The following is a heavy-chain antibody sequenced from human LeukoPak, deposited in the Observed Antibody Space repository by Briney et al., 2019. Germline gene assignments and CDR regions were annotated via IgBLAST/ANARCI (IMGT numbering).Heavy chain of an antibody. D-gene: IGHD3-9*01. J-gene: IGHJ6*03. Sequence: SVKVSCKASRGTFSSYTLSWVRQAPGQGLEWMGRIIPILGIANYAQKFQGRVTITADKSTSTAYMELSSLRSEDTAVYYCARGLYDILTGYWYYMDVWGKGTTVTVSS. CDR2: IIPILGIA. CDR1: RGTFSSYT. CDR3: ARGLYDILTGYWYYMDV. V-gene: IGHV1-69*02.